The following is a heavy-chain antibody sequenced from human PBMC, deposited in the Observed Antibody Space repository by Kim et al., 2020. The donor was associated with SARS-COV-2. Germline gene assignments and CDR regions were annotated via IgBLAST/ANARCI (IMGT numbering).Heavy chain of an antibody. CDR1: VGSLSGYH. CDR2: ITPLCAT. J-gene: IGHJ6*02. V-gene: IGHV4-34*01. Sequence: SETLSLTCAVYVGSLSGYHWTWVRQPPGKGLSFLCDITPLCATNYNPYLRSRVAISIDTSKNQFSLKLNSVTAADTSVYLDVWGRGPTVTVSS. CDR3: V.